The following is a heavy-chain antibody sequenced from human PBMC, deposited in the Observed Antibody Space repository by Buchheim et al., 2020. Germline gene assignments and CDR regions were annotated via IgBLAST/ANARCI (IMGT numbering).Heavy chain of an antibody. V-gene: IGHV4-59*11. CDR1: GGSFSGHY. D-gene: IGHD2-8*02. CDR3: ARAPVGGWGKIDY. J-gene: IGHJ4*02. Sequence: QVQLQESGPGLVKPSETLSPTCIVSGGSFSGHYWSWIRQPPGKGLEWLGHIYYTGTTNYNPSLNSRVAISLDRSKNQFSLKVNSVTAVDTAVYYCARAPVGGWGKIDYWGQGTL. CDR2: IYYTGTT.